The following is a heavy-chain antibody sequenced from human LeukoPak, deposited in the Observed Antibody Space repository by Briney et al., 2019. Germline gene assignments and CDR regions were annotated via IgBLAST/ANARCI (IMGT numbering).Heavy chain of an antibody. D-gene: IGHD6-13*01. V-gene: IGHV1-2*04. CDR2: INPNSGGT. J-gene: IGHJ6*04. CDR1: GYTFTGYY. CDR3: ARTEGGSSFSGMDV. Sequence: GASVKVSCKASGYTFTGYYMHWVRQAPGQGLEWMGWINPNSGGTNYAQKFQGWVTMTRDTSISTAYMELSRLGSDDTAVYYCARTEGGSSFSGMDVWGKGTTVTVSS.